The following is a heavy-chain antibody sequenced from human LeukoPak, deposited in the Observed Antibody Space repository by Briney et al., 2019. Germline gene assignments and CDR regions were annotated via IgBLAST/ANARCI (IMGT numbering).Heavy chain of an antibody. CDR1: GYSFSTSW. CDR3: ARQRYSSSWEPEAFDI. Sequence: GESLKISCKGSGYSFSTSWIGWVRQMPGKGLEWMGIIYPGDSDTRYSPSFQGQVTISADKSISTAYLQWSSLKASDTAMYYCARQRYSSSWEPEAFDIWGQGTMVTVSS. D-gene: IGHD6-13*01. J-gene: IGHJ3*02. V-gene: IGHV5-51*01. CDR2: IYPGDSDT.